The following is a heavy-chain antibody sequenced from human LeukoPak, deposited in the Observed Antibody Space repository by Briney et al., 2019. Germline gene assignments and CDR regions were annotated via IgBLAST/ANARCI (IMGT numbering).Heavy chain of an antibody. D-gene: IGHD6-13*01. CDR3: ATGYSSTWYYFDY. J-gene: IGHJ4*02. CDR2: IYHSGST. V-gene: IGHV4-59*01. Sequence: SETLSLTCTVSGDSISSYYWSWIRQPPGKGLEWIGYIYHSGSTNYKPSLKSRVTISADTSKDQFSLKLASVTAADTAVYYCATGYSSTWYYFDYWGQGTLVTVSS. CDR1: GDSISSYY.